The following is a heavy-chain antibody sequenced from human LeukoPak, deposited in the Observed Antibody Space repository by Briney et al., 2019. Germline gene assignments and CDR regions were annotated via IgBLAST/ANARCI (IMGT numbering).Heavy chain of an antibody. V-gene: IGHV4-59*01. D-gene: IGHD3-9*01. CDR3: ARDKTLRYFDWLPGGYMDV. CDR1: GGSISSYY. J-gene: IGHJ6*03. CDR2: IYYSGST. Sequence: SETLSLTCTVSGGSISSYYWSWIRQPPGKGLEWIGYIYYSGSTNYNPSLKSRVTISVDTSKNQFSLKLSSVTAADTAVYYCARDKTLRYFDWLPGGYMDVWGKGTTVTVSS.